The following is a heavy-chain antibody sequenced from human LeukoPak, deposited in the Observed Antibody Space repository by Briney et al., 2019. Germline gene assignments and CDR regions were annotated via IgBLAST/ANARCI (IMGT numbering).Heavy chain of an antibody. D-gene: IGHD2-8*01. V-gene: IGHV3-20*04. Sequence: GGSLRLSCAASGFTFSSYGMSWVRQAPGKGLEWVSGINWNGGSTGYADSVKGRFTISRDNAKNSLYLQMNSLRAEDTALYYCARGSRDIVLMVYARNYYYYYMDVWGKGTTVTVSS. CDR1: GFTFSSYG. CDR2: INWNGGST. CDR3: ARGSRDIVLMVYARNYYYYYMDV. J-gene: IGHJ6*03.